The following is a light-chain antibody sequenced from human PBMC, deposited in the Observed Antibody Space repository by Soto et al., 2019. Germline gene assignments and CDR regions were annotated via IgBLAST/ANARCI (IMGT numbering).Light chain of an antibody. CDR2: DAS. V-gene: IGKV1-5*01. Sequence: DIKMTQSPSTLSASVGGGVTISCRASQSISSWLAWYQQKPGKAPRLLIYDASSLESGVPSRFSGSGSGTEFTLTISSLQPDEFATYYCQQYRGTFGQGTKVDIK. CDR1: QSISSW. CDR3: QQYRGT. J-gene: IGKJ1*01.